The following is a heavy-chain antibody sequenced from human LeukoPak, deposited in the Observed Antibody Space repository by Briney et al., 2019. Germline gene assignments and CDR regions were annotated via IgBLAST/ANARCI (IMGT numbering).Heavy chain of an antibody. Sequence: SVKVSCKASGGTFSSYAISWVRQAPGQGLEWMGRIIPILGIANYAQKFQGRVTITADKSTSTAYMELSSLRSEDTAVYYCAGEGSRYDVPYGMDVWGQGTTVTVSS. D-gene: IGHD5-12*01. CDR1: GGTFSSYA. J-gene: IGHJ6*02. CDR3: AGEGSRYDVPYGMDV. V-gene: IGHV1-69*04. CDR2: IIPILGIA.